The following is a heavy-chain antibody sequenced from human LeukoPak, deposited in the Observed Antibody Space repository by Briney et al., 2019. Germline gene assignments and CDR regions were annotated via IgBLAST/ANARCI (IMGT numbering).Heavy chain of an antibody. D-gene: IGHD2-2*01. CDR1: GGSINSYY. J-gene: IGHJ5*02. V-gene: IGHV4-59*12. CDR2: IHYSGGT. CDR3: ARDSGYCSSTSCYWSEPTNWFDP. Sequence: SETLSLTCTVSGGSINSYYWNWIRQPPGKGLEWIGYIHYSGGTKYNPSLKSRVTISMDTSKNQLSLRLSSVAAADTAVYYCARDSGYCSSTSCYWSEPTNWFDPWGQGTLVTVSS.